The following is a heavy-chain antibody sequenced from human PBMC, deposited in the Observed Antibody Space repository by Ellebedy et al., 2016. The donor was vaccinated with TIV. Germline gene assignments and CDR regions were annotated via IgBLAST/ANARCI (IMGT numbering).Heavy chain of an antibody. V-gene: IGHV3-33*01. J-gene: IGHJ4*02. CDR3: ARGRRGSSGRSHTLYYFDY. CDR2: IWYDGSNK. Sequence: GESLKISXAASGFTFSSYGMHWVRQAPGKGLEWVAVIWYDGSNKYYADSVKGRFTISRDNSKNTLYLQMNSLRAEDTAVYYCARGRRGSSGRSHTLYYFDYWGQGTLVTVCS. CDR1: GFTFSSYG. D-gene: IGHD6-19*01.